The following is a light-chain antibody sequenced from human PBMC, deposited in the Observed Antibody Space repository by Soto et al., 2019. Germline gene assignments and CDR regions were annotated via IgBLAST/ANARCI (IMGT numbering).Light chain of an antibody. CDR3: EQYNSWPPLT. J-gene: IGKJ4*01. Sequence: EIVMTQSPATLSVSPGERATLSCRASQSVSSNLAWYQQKPGQAPRLLIYGASTRATGIPARLSGSGSGTEFTLAIRSLQSEDFAVYCCEQYNSWPPLTFGGGNKVEIK. V-gene: IGKV3-15*01. CDR1: QSVSSN. CDR2: GAS.